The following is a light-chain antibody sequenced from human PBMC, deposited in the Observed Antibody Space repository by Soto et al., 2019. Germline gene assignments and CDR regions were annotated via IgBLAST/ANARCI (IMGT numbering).Light chain of an antibody. CDR1: QTINKN. Sequence: DIPMTQSPSSLSASVGDRVTITCRASQTINKNLNWYQQKPGQAPNLLIYSASDFQSGVPSRFSGSGSGTEFTLTISGLQPEEFATYYCQQSFRTPYTFGQGTDLEI. J-gene: IGKJ2*01. CDR3: QQSFRTPYT. CDR2: SAS. V-gene: IGKV1-39*01.